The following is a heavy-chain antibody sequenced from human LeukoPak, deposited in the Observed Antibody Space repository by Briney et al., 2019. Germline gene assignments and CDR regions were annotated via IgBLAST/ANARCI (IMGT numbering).Heavy chain of an antibody. Sequence: PGGSLRLSCAASGFTFSSYAMSWVRQAPGKGLEWVSAISGSGGSTYYADSVKGRFTISRDNSKNTLYLEMNSLRVEDTAVYYCAKLGWLGYCSSTSCPLGYWGQGTLVTVSS. CDR2: ISGSGGST. CDR1: GFTFSSYA. CDR3: AKLGWLGYCSSTSCPLGY. D-gene: IGHD2-2*01. J-gene: IGHJ4*02. V-gene: IGHV3-23*01.